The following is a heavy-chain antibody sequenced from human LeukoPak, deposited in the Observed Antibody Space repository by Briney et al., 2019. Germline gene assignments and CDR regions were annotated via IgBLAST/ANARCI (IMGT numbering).Heavy chain of an antibody. CDR2: INPNSGGT. J-gene: IGHJ5*02. Sequence: ASVRVSCKASGYTFTGYYMHWVRQAPGQGLEWMGWINPNSGGTNYAQKFQGRVTMTRDTSISTAYLQWSSLKASDTAMYYCARLYSSSSFNWFDPWGQGTLVTVSS. CDR3: ARLYSSSSFNWFDP. D-gene: IGHD6-6*01. V-gene: IGHV1-2*02. CDR1: GYTFTGYY.